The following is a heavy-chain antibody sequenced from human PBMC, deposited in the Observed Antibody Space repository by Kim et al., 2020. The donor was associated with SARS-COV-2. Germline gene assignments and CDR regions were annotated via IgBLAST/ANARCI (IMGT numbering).Heavy chain of an antibody. V-gene: IGHV3-23*01. J-gene: IGHJ4*02. CDR1: GFTFSSYG. Sequence: GGSLRLSCAASGFTFSSYGMTWVRQAPGKGLEWVSSMGIGGASYYADPVKGRFTISRDNSKNTLYLQMNSLRAEDSAVYFCASRAIYFEYWGQGTLVSVSS. CDR2: MGIGGAS. CDR3: ASRAIYFEY.